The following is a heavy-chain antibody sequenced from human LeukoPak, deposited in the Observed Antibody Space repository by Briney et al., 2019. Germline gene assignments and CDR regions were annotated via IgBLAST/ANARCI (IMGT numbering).Heavy chain of an antibody. CDR3: ARGSRGAVAGTRFD. CDR2: INHSGST. CDR1: GGSISSYY. J-gene: IGHJ4*02. V-gene: IGHV4-34*01. D-gene: IGHD6-19*01. Sequence: SETLSLTCTVSGGSISSYYWSWIRQPPGKGLEWIGEINHSGSTNYNPSLKTRVTISLDTSKNQFSLRLSSVTVADTAVYYCARGSRGAVAGTRFDWGQGTLVTVSS.